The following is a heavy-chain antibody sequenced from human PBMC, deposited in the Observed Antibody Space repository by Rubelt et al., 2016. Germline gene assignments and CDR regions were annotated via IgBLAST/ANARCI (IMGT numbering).Heavy chain of an antibody. D-gene: IGHD2-2*01. CDR3: ARGRVPATSPFDS. V-gene: IGHV4-59*01. CDR1: GASISSDY. CDR2: INHRGSS. Sequence: QVQLQESGPGLVKPSETLSLTCTVSGASISSDYWSWIRQPPGKGLEWIGEINHRGSSNYNPSLKSRVTISVDTSRRQFSLKLSSVTAADTAVYYCARGRVPATSPFDSWGQGILVTVSS. J-gene: IGHJ4*02.